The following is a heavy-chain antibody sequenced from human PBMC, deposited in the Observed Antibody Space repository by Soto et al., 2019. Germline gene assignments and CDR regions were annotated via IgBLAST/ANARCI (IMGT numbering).Heavy chain of an antibody. CDR1: GGSISSGGYS. J-gene: IGHJ5*02. CDR3: ARVPGP. D-gene: IGHD7-27*01. Sequence: SETLSLTCGVLGGSISSGGYSWSWIRQPPGKGLEWIGYIYHSGSTYYNPSLESRVTISVDRSENQFSLKLSSVTAADTAVYYCARVPGPWGQGTLVTVSS. CDR2: IYHSGST. V-gene: IGHV4-30-2*01.